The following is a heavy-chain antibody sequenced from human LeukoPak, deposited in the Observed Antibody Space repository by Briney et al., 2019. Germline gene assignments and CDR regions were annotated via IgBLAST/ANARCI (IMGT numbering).Heavy chain of an antibody. CDR2: INGDGDTT. V-gene: IGHV3-43*02. Sequence: PGGSLRLSCVASGFTFDDYAMHWVRQTPGKGLEWVSLINGDGDTTYYADSVKGRFTISSDNSKNSLYLQMNSLRTEDTALYYCAKRPPVGSGQGLDYWGQGTLVTVSS. J-gene: IGHJ4*02. CDR1: GFTFDDYA. D-gene: IGHD1-26*01. CDR3: AKRPPVGSGQGLDY.